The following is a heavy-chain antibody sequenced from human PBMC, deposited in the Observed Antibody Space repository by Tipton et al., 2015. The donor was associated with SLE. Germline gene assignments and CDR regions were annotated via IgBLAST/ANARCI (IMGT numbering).Heavy chain of an antibody. CDR3: AREGYSSSSVYYYMDV. CDR1: GGSIGSYY. J-gene: IGHJ6*03. D-gene: IGHD6-6*01. Sequence: GSLRLSCTVSGGSIGSYYWSWIRQPAGKGLEWIGRIYTSGSTNYNPSLKSRVTISVDTSKNQFSLKLSSVTAADTAVYYCAREGYSSSSVYYYMDVWGKGTTVTVSS. CDR2: IYTSGST. V-gene: IGHV4-4*07.